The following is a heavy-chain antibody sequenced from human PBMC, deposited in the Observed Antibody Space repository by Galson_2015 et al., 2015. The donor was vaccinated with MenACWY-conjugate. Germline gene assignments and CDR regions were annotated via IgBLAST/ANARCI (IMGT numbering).Heavy chain of an antibody. Sequence: CAISGDSVSSNSATWTWFKQSPAGGLEWPGRTYYRSKWNIDYAVSMKSRITINPDTSRNQFSLQLNSVTPEDAAVYYCAKYGAYVPPHNYRGVDVWGQGTTVIVSS. V-gene: IGHV6-1*01. CDR3: AKYGAYVPPHNYRGVDV. CDR1: GDSVSSNSAT. J-gene: IGHJ6*01. CDR2: TYYRSKWNI. D-gene: IGHD4-17*01.